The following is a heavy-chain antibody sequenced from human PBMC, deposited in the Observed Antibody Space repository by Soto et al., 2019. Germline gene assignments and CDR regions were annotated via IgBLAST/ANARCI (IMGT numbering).Heavy chain of an antibody. J-gene: IGHJ4*02. V-gene: IGHV5-51*01. CDR1: GYSFTSYW. D-gene: IGHD6-19*01. CDR2: IYPGDSDT. Sequence: GESLKSCCKGSGYSFTSYWIAVVRQMPGKGLEWMGIIYPGDSDTRYNPSFQGQVTISADKSISTAYLQWSSLKASDTAMYYCASQAVSEWYYFDYWGQGTLVPVS. CDR3: ASQAVSEWYYFDY.